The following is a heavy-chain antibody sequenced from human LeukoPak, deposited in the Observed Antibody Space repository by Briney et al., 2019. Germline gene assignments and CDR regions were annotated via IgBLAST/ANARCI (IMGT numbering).Heavy chain of an antibody. Sequence: ASVKVSCKASGYTFTSYYMHWVRQAPGQGLEWMGIINPSGGSTSYAQKFQGRVTMTRDTSTSTVYMELSSLRSEDTAVYYCVREGCSGGSCYYSWFDPWGQGTLVTVSS. J-gene: IGHJ5*02. V-gene: IGHV1-46*01. CDR2: INPSGGST. D-gene: IGHD2-15*01. CDR1: GYTFTSYY. CDR3: VREGCSGGSCYYSWFDP.